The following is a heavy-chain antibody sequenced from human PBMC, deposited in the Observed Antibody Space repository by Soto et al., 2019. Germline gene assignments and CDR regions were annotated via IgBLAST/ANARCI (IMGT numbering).Heavy chain of an antibody. Sequence: ASVKVSCKASGYTFTGYYMHWVRQAPGQGLEWMGWINPNSGGTNYAQKFQGWVTMTRDTSISTAYMELSRLRSDDTAVYYCARVRGGYCTNGVCPDDPYYYYGMDVWGQGTTVTVSS. CDR2: INPNSGGT. D-gene: IGHD2-8*01. CDR1: GYTFTGYY. V-gene: IGHV1-2*04. J-gene: IGHJ6*02. CDR3: ARVRGGYCTNGVCPDDPYYYYGMDV.